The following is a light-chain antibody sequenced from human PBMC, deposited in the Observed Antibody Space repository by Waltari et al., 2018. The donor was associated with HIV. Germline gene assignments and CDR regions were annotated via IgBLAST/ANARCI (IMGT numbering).Light chain of an antibody. J-gene: IGLJ2*01. CDR2: EVN. Sequence: QSALTQPPSASGSPGQSVTISCPGTSSDVGGYKFVSWYQHHPGKAPKLMIYEVNKRPSGVPDRFSGSKSGNTASLTVSGLQAEDEADYYCSSYAGSNNLLFGGGTKVTVL. CDR1: SSDVGGYKF. CDR3: SSYAGSNNLL. V-gene: IGLV2-8*01.